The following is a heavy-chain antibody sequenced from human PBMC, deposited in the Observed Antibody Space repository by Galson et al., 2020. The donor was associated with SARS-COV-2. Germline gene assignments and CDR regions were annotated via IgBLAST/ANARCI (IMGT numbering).Heavy chain of an antibody. CDR3: ARGRYYNDGSIYDTIWD. CDR1: EFTFSSCT. J-gene: IGHJ4*02. V-gene: IGHV3-30-3*01. CDR2: ISYDGSNK. Sequence: TGGSLRLSCAASEFTFSSCTMHWVRQAPGKGLEWVALISYDGSNKYYTDSVKGRFTISRDNFKNTLNLQMNSLRPEDTAVYYCARGRYYNDGSIYDTIWDWGQGTLVTVSS. D-gene: IGHD3-22*01.